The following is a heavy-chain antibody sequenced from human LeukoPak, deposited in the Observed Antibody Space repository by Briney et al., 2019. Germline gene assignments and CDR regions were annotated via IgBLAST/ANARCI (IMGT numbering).Heavy chain of an antibody. J-gene: IGHJ4*02. CDR1: CASISGSY. V-gene: IGHV4-59*08. D-gene: IGHD2/OR15-2a*01. CDR2: IYFTGNS. Sequence: SETLSLTCTVSCASISGSYWSWIRQPPGKGLEWIGYIYFTGNSNYNPSLRSRVTISMDTSKNQFSLKVTSVTAADTAVYYCARHPFSSPFDYWGQGTLVAVSS. CDR3: ARHPFSSPFDY.